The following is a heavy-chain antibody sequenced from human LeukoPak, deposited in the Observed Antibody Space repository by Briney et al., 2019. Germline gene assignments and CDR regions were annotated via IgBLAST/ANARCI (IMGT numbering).Heavy chain of an antibody. J-gene: IGHJ4*02. CDR2: IHYNGIT. CDR3: ARHISSGGTYAHFDY. D-gene: IGHD1-26*01. Sequence: ASETLSLTFTVSGSMYNYYWSWIRQPPGKGLEWIGYIHYNGITNYNPSLKSRVTMSLDTSKNQVSLKLNSVTAADTAVYYCARHISSGGTYAHFDYWGQGTLVTVSS. CDR1: GSMYNYY. V-gene: IGHV4-59*08.